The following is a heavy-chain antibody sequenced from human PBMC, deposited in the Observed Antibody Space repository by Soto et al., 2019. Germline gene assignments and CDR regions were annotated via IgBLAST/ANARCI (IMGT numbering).Heavy chain of an antibody. Sequence: GGSLRLSCAASGFTFSNFAMSWVRQAPGKGLDWFSPGRRSAGRAFYADSAKGSVADCRYSSKNTGYLEMDNMKGRDTAIYFCVSDLNCDTTTCFWGERFDSCGQGTLVTVS. CDR3: VSDLNCDTTTCFWGERFDS. J-gene: IGHJ4*02. V-gene: IGHV3-23*01. CDR2: GRRSAGRA. D-gene: IGHD3-16*01. CDR1: GFTFSNFA.